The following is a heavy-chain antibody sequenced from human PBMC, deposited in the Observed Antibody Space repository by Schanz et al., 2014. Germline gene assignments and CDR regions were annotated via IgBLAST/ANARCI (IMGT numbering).Heavy chain of an antibody. CDR3: AKSPRNAGNYGLSLGMDV. CDR2: ISGSGGTT. Sequence: EVKLLESGGGLVQPGGSLRLSCAASGFTFNNYAMTWVRQAPGKGLEWVSVISGSGGTTYYADSVKGRFTISRDNSKNRLDLQINSLRADDTAVYYCAKSPRNAGNYGLSLGMDVWGQGTTVTVSS. J-gene: IGHJ6*02. D-gene: IGHD3-10*01. V-gene: IGHV3-23*01. CDR1: GFTFNNYA.